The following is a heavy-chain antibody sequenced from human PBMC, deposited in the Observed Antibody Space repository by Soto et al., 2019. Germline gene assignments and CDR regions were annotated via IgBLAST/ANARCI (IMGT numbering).Heavy chain of an antibody. V-gene: IGHV4-34*01. CDR1: GGSFSGYY. CDR3: ARGIGAFHDYGDYVDY. Sequence: KSSETLSLTCAVYGGSFSGYYWSWIRQPPGKGLEWIGEINHSGSTNYNPSLKSRVTISVDTSKNQFSLKLSSVTAADTAVYYCARGIGAFHDYGDYVDYWGQGTLVTVSS. J-gene: IGHJ4*02. CDR2: INHSGST. D-gene: IGHD4-17*01.